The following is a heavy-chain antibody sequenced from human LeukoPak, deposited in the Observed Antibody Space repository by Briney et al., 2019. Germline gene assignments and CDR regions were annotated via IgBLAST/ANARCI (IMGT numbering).Heavy chain of an antibody. J-gene: IGHJ4*02. D-gene: IGHD3-22*01. CDR2: ISASGGST. V-gene: IGHV3-23*01. CDR1: GFTFSNYA. CDR3: ARKGYYYDSSAYYSFDY. Sequence: GGSLRLSCAASGFTFSNYAMSWVRQAPGKGLEWVSAISASGGSTYYADSVKGRFTISRDNSKNTLHLQMNSLRAEDTAVYYCARKGYYYDSSAYYSFDYWGQGTLVTVAS.